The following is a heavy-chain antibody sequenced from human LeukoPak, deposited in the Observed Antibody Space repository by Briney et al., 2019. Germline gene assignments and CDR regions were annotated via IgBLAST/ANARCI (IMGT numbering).Heavy chain of an antibody. J-gene: IGHJ5*02. CDR1: GFTFSNAW. Sequence: GGSLRLSCAASGFTFSNAWMSWVRQAPGKGQEWVIRIKSKTDGGTTDYAAPVKGRFTISRDDSKNTLYLQMNSLKTEDTAVYHCTTCNGHWFDPWGQGTLVTVSS. CDR3: TTCNGHWFDP. CDR2: IKSKTDGGTT. V-gene: IGHV3-15*05. D-gene: IGHD2-15*01.